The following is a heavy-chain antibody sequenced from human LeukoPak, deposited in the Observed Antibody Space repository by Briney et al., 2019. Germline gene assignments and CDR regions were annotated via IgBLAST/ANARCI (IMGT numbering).Heavy chain of an antibody. Sequence: ASVKVSCKSSGYTFTDYHIHWVRQAPGQGLEWMGWINSNTGGTNYAQKFQGSVTLTRDTSITTTYMELSRVTSDDTAVYYCVRRGGTFFDYWGQGTLVTLSS. CDR3: VRRGGTFFDY. V-gene: IGHV1-2*02. CDR1: GYTFTDYH. D-gene: IGHD3-16*01. CDR2: INSNTGGT. J-gene: IGHJ4*02.